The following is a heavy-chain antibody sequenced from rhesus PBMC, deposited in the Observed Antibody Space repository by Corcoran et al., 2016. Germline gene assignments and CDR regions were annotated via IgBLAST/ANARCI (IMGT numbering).Heavy chain of an antibody. J-gene: IGHJ4*01. V-gene: IGHV4-165*02. D-gene: IGHD3-28*01. Sequence: QVQLQESGPGLVKPSETLSLTCAVPGGSISGFYWNWIRQPPGKGLEWFGYIGGGSRTTYHNPSLKSRVTISTDTSKDQFSLELRSVTAADTALYYCARFSGYYPNFDSWGRGVLVTVSS. CDR2: IGGGSRTT. CDR3: ARFSGYYPNFDS. CDR1: GGSISGFY.